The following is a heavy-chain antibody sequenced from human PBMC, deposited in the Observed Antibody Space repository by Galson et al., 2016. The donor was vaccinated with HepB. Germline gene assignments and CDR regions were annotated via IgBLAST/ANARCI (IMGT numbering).Heavy chain of an antibody. CDR3: TAELRDSDY. CDR1: GLTFSDAW. V-gene: IGHV3-15*01. J-gene: IGHJ4*02. Sequence: SLRLSCAASGLTFSDAWMSWVRQAPGKGLEWVGRIYSRTDGGPTNYAAPVKGRFTISRDDSKNTLYLQMKSLKTDDTAVYYCTAELRDSDYWGQGTLVTVSS. CDR2: IYSRTDGGPT. D-gene: IGHD2-15*01.